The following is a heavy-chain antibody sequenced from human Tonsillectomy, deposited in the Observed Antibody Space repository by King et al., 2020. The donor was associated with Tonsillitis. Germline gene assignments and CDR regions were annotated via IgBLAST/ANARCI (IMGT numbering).Heavy chain of an antibody. V-gene: IGHV3-7*01. CDR2: IQGDGSQT. Sequence: VQLVESGGGLVQPGGSLRLSCAASGFSVSISWMNCALQAPGRGLEWVANIQGDGSQTNFVDSVRDRFTISRDNAKNSLFLQMNNLRAEDTAVYYCTRGHYGRWGQGTLVTVSS. J-gene: IGHJ4*02. CDR3: TRGHYGR. D-gene: IGHD3-16*01. CDR1: GFSVSISW.